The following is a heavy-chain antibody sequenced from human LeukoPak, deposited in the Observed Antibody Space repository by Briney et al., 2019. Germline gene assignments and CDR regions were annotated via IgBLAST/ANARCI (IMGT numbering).Heavy chain of an antibody. CDR2: IIPIFGTA. Sequence: GASVKVSCKASGGTFSSYAISWVRQAPGRGLEWMGGIIPIFGTANYAQKFQGRVTITADESTSTAYMELSSLRSEDTAVYYCARDAVRHYSRGIVQKNWFDPWGQGTLVTASS. J-gene: IGHJ5*02. CDR1: GGTFSSYA. D-gene: IGHD2-15*01. CDR3: ARDAVRHYSRGIVQKNWFDP. V-gene: IGHV1-69*01.